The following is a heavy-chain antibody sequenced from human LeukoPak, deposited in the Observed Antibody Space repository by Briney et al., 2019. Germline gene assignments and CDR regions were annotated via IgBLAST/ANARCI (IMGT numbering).Heavy chain of an antibody. J-gene: IGHJ2*01. V-gene: IGHV4-59*08. Sequence: SSETLSLTCTVSGGSISTYYWSWIRQPPGKGLEWIGYIYYSGNTNYNPSLKSRVTISADTSKNQFSLKLSSVTAADTAVYYCARQGLDSGSSYWYFDLWGRGTLVTVSS. CDR3: ARQGLDSGSSYWYFDL. CDR2: IYYSGNT. D-gene: IGHD3-10*01. CDR1: GGSISTYY.